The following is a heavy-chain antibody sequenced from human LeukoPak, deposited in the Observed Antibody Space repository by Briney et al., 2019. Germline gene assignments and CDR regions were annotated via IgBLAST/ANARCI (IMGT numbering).Heavy chain of an antibody. D-gene: IGHD3-22*01. Sequence: GASVKVSCKASGYTFTDYYMHWVRQAPGQGLEWMGWINPNSGGTNYAQKFQGRVTMTRDTSISTAYMELSRLRSDDTAVYYCARDRSYYDSSGYYRRLYYFDYWGQGTLVTVSS. CDR1: GYTFTDYY. V-gene: IGHV1-2*02. CDR2: INPNSGGT. J-gene: IGHJ4*02. CDR3: ARDRSYYDSSGYYRRLYYFDY.